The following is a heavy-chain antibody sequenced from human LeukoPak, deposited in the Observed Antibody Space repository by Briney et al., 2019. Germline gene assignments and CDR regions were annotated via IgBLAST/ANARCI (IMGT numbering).Heavy chain of an antibody. CDR1: GGSFSGYY. CDR3: ASVYRGFDY. Sequence: PSETLSLTCAVYGGSFSGYYWSWIRQPPGKGLEWIGEINHSGSTNYNPSLKSRVTISVDTSKNQFSLKLSSVTAADTAVYYCASVYRGFDYWGQGTLVTVSS. V-gene: IGHV4-34*01. CDR2: INHSGST. J-gene: IGHJ4*02. D-gene: IGHD1-26*01.